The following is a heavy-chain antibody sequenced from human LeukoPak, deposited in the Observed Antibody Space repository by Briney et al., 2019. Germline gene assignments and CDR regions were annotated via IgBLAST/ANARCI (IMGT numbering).Heavy chain of an antibody. V-gene: IGHV4-59*08. CDR3: ARHGCSGGSCYSPDTRYAFDI. Sequence: SETLSLTCTVSGGSISSYYWSWIRQPPGKGLEWIGYISYNGSTNYNPSLKSRVTISVDTSKNQFSLKLSSVTAADTAVYYCARHGCSGGSCYSPDTRYAFDIWGQGTMVTVSS. CDR1: GGSISSYY. CDR2: ISYNGST. J-gene: IGHJ3*02. D-gene: IGHD2-15*01.